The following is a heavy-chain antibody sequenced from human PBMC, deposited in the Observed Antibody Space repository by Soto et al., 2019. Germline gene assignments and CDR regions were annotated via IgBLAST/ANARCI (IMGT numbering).Heavy chain of an antibody. CDR2: IYYSGST. Sequence: PSETLSLTCTVSGGSISSYYWSWIRQPPGKGLEWIGYIYYSGSTNYNPSLKSRVTISVDTSKNQFSLKLSSVTAADTAVYYCALGRVITKYFDYWGQGTLVTVSS. V-gene: IGHV4-59*01. CDR1: GGSISSYY. CDR3: ALGRVITKYFDY. D-gene: IGHD3-22*01. J-gene: IGHJ4*02.